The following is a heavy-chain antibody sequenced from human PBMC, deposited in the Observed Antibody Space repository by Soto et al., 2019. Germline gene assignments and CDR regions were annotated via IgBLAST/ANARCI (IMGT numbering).Heavy chain of an antibody. Sequence: QVQLVQSGAEVKKPGSSVKVSCKASGGTFSSYAISWVRQAPGQGLEWMGGIIPIFGTANYAQKFQGRVTITADESTSTAYTELSSLISDYTAVYYCAGDDRISMFRGVRNWSEPSVQGSLVTVSA. V-gene: IGHV1-69*01. CDR3: AGDDRISMFRGVRNWSEP. J-gene: IGHJ5*02. CDR1: GGTFSSYA. D-gene: IGHD3-10*01. CDR2: IIPIFGTA.